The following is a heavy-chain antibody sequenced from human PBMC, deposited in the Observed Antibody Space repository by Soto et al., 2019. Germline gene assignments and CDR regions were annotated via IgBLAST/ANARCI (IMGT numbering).Heavy chain of an antibody. CDR1: GYTFTSYG. CDR2: ISAYNGDT. Sequence: ASVKVSCKASGYTFTSYGFSWVRQAPGQGLEWMGWISAYNGDTNYAQKFQGRVTMTTDTSTSTAYMELRSLTSDDTAVYYCARDNKAPTYYYNXMDVWGQGTTVTVSS. CDR3: ARDNKAPTYYYNXMDV. J-gene: IGHJ6*02. V-gene: IGHV1-18*01.